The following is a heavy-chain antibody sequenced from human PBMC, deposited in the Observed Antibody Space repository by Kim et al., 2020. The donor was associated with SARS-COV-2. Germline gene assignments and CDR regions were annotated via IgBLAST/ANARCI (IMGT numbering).Heavy chain of an antibody. CDR3: ARTEVAGSGRGELDDAFDI. V-gene: IGHV3-33*01. CDR2: IWYDGSNK. D-gene: IGHD2-15*01. CDR1: GFTFSSYG. Sequence: GGSLRLSCAASGFTFSSYGMHWVRQAPGKGLEWVAVIWYDGSNKYYADSVKGRFTISRDNSKNTLYLQMNSLRAEDTAVYYCARTEVAGSGRGELDDAFDIWGQGTMVTVSS. J-gene: IGHJ3*02.